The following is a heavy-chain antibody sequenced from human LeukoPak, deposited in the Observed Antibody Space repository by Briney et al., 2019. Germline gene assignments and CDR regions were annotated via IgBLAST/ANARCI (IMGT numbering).Heavy chain of an antibody. CDR3: ARVPKAGGYCSSTSCYHFDY. D-gene: IGHD2-2*01. CDR2: IKQDGSEK. J-gene: IGHJ4*02. Sequence: PGGSLRLSCAASGFTFSSYWMSWVRQAPGKGLEWVANIKQDGSEKYYVDSVKGRFTISRDNAKNSLYQQMNSLRAEDTAVYYCARVPKAGGYCSSTSCYHFDYWGQGTLVTVSS. CDR1: GFTFSSYW. V-gene: IGHV3-7*04.